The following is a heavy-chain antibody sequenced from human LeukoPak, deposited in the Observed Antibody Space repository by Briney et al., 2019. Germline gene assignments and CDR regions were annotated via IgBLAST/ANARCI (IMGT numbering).Heavy chain of an antibody. D-gene: IGHD1-1*01. V-gene: IGHV3-66*01. CDR1: GFTVSSNY. CDR2: IYSGGST. CDR3: ARAQGTGTPSNDAFDI. Sequence: GGSLRLSCAASGFTVSSNYMSWVRQAPGKGLEWVSVIYSGGSTYYADSVKGRFTISRDNSKNTLYLQMGSLRAEDMAVYYCARAQGTGTPSNDAFDIWGQGTMVTVSS. J-gene: IGHJ3*02.